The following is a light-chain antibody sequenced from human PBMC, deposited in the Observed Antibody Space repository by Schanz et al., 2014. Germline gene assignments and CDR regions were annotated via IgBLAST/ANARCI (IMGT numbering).Light chain of an antibody. CDR3: QQYNNWPRT. CDR1: QGIRNY. Sequence: DIQMTQSPSSLSASVGDRVTITCRASQGIRNYLAWFQQKPGKGPNLLIYAASTLQSGVPSRFSGSGSGTDFALTISSLQPEDVATYYCQQYNNWPRTFGQGTKVELK. CDR2: AAS. J-gene: IGKJ1*01. V-gene: IGKV1-27*01.